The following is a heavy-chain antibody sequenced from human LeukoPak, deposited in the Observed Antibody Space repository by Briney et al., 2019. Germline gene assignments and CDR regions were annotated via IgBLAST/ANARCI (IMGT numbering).Heavy chain of an antibody. Sequence: PGGSLRLSCAASGFTFSDYYMSWIRQAPGKGLEWVSYISSSGSTIYYADSVKGRFTISGDNAKNSLYLQMNSLRAEDTAVYYCARDFKISEGYFDWLLSYYFDYWGQGTLVTVSS. D-gene: IGHD3-9*01. CDR3: ARDFKISEGYFDWLLSYYFDY. J-gene: IGHJ4*02. V-gene: IGHV3-11*01. CDR1: GFTFSDYY. CDR2: ISSSGSTI.